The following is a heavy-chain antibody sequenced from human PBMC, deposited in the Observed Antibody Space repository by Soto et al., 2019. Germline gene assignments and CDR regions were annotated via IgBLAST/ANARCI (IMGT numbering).Heavy chain of an antibody. D-gene: IGHD3-10*01. CDR1: GGSFSGYY. V-gene: IGHV4-34*01. CDR2: INHSGST. J-gene: IGHJ6*02. Sequence: SETLSLTCAVYGGSFSGYYWSWIRQPPGKGLEWIGEINHSGSTNYNPSLKSRVTISVDTSKNQFSLKLSSVTAADTAVYYCARARRGGGIVYYYYYGMDVWGQGTTVTVSS. CDR3: ARARRGGGIVYYYYYGMDV.